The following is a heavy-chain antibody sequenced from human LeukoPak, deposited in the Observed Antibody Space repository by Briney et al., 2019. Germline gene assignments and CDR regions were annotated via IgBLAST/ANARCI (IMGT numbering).Heavy chain of an antibody. CDR2: IWYDGSNK. CDR3: ARAAGGNYYFDY. CDR1: GFTFSSYG. Sequence: GGSLRLSCAASGFTFSSYGMHWVRQAPGKGLEWVAVIWYDGSNKYYADSVKGRFTISRDNSKNTLYLQMNSLRAEDTAVYYCARAAGGNYYFDYWGQGTLVTVSS. J-gene: IGHJ4*02. D-gene: IGHD1-7*01. V-gene: IGHV3-33*01.